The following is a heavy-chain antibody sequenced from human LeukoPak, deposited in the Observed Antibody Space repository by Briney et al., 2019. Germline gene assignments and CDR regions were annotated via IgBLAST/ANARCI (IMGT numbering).Heavy chain of an antibody. CDR2: ISGNGGST. V-gene: IGHV3-64*01. Sequence: GGSLRLSCAASGFTFSSYVMHWVRQAPGKGLEYVSGISGNGGSTYYANSVKGRFTISRDNAKNSLYLQMNSLRAEDTAVYYCARDWHSRDSSGWYEHLRYYYYYYMDVWGKGTTVTVSS. J-gene: IGHJ6*03. CDR3: ARDWHSRDSSGWYEHLRYYYYYYMDV. CDR1: GFTFSSYV. D-gene: IGHD6-19*01.